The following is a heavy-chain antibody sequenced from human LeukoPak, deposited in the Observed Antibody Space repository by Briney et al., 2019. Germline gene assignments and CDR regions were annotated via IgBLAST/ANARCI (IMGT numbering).Heavy chain of an antibody. D-gene: IGHD2-2*01. J-gene: IGHJ5*02. CDR3: ARGYVVPAASNWFDP. V-gene: IGHV3-21*01. CDR1: GFTFSIYS. Sequence: GGSLRLSCAASGFTFSIYSMNWVRQAPGKGLEWVSSITSSSSYIYYADSVKGRFTISRDNAKNSLYLQMNSLRAEDTAVYYCARGYVVPAASNWFDPWGQGTLVTVSS. CDR2: ITSSSSYI.